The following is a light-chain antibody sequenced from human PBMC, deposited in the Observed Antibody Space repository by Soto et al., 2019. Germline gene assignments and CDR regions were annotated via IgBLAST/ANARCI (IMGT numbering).Light chain of an antibody. CDR1: SSDVGGYDY. CDR2: DVT. Sequence: QSALTQPRSVSGSPGQSVTISCTGTSSDVGGYDYVSWYQHHPGKAPKLMIYDVTKRPSGVPDRFSGSKSGNTASLTISGLQAEDEADHYCCSYAGSNTGVFGGVTQLTVL. J-gene: IGLJ3*02. V-gene: IGLV2-11*01. CDR3: CSYAGSNTGV.